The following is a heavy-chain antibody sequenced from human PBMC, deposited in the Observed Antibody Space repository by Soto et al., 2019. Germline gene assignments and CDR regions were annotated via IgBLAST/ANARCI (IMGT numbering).Heavy chain of an antibody. CDR3: AKQQLGPIDY. Sequence: EVQLLESGGGLVQPGGSLRLSCAASGVTFSRYAMSWVRQAPGKGLEWVSAISGSGGSTYYADSVNGRFTISRDNSKNTLYLQMNSLRAEDTAVYYCAKQQLGPIDYWGQGPLVTVSS. D-gene: IGHD6-13*01. CDR2: ISGSGGST. J-gene: IGHJ4*02. V-gene: IGHV3-23*01. CDR1: GVTFSRYA.